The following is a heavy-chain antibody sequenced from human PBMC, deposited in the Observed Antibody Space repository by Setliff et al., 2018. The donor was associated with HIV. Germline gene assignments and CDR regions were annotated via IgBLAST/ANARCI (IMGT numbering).Heavy chain of an antibody. CDR2: ISAYNGNT. CDR1: GYTFTSYG. D-gene: IGHD3-10*01. Sequence: ASVKVSCKASGYTFTSYGISWVRQAPGQGLEWMGWISAYNGNTNYAQKFQGRVTMTRDTSISTAYMELSSLTSEDTAVYYCARGKGVGGVIITGGLDVWGKGTTVTVSS. V-gene: IGHV1-18*01. J-gene: IGHJ6*04. CDR3: ARGKGVGGVIITGGLDV.